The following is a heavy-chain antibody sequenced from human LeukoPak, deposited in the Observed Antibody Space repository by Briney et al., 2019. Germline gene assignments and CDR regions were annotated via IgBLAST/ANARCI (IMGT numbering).Heavy chain of an antibody. V-gene: IGHV3-7*05. J-gene: IGHJ4*02. CDR1: GFSFSNYW. CDR3: ARGGYYDSSGRNFDY. CDR2: IKQDGSEK. D-gene: IGHD3-22*01. Sequence: GGSVRLSCAASGFSFSNYWMSWVRQAPGKGLEWVAKIKQDGSEKYVHSVKGRLTISRDNAKNSLYLQMNSLRAEDTAVYYCARGGYYDSSGRNFDYWGQG.